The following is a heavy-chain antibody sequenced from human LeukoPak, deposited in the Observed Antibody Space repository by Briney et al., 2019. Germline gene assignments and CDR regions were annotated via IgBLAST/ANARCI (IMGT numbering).Heavy chain of an antibody. CDR2: VNSDGSMT. CDR3: ARELSGSYDY. CDR1: GFTFSSYW. V-gene: IGHV3-74*01. D-gene: IGHD1-26*01. J-gene: IGHJ4*02. Sequence: GGSLRLSCAASGFTFSSYWMHWVRQAPGKGLVWVSRVNSDGSMTSYPDSVKGRFTIFRDKSKNTLYLQMNSLRVEDTAVYYCARELSGSYDYWGQGTLVTVSS.